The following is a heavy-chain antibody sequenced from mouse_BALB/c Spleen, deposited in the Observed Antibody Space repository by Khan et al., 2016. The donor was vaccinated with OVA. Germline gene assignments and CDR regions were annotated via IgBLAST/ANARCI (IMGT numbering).Heavy chain of an antibody. CDR1: GYSITSDYA. CDR2: IRYSGST. CDR3: ASDLGRYYSLDY. J-gene: IGHJ4*01. D-gene: IGHD4-1*01. Sequence: EVQLQESGPGLVKPSQSLSLTCTVTGYSITSDYAWNWNRKFPGNKLEWMGYIRYSGSTKYNTTLKSRISIPRDKSHDQVFLQLKSVTSEDTATYYCASDLGRYYSLDYWGQGTSVTVSA. V-gene: IGHV3-2*02.